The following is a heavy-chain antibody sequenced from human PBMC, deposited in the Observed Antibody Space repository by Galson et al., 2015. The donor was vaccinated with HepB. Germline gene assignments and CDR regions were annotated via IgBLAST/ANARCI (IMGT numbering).Heavy chain of an antibody. Sequence: SVKVSCKASGYTFTSYDINWVRQATGQGLEWRGWMNPNSGNTGYAQKFQGRVTMTRNTSISTAYMELSSLRSEDTAVYYCARVAARPRVYSSSFNYWGQGTLGTDSS. CDR3: ARVAARPRVYSSSFNY. D-gene: IGHD6-6*01. J-gene: IGHJ4*02. CDR2: MNPNSGNT. V-gene: IGHV1-8*01. CDR1: GYTFTSYD.